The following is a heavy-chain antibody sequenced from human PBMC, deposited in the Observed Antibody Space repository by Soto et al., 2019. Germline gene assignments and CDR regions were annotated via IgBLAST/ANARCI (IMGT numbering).Heavy chain of an antibody. CDR3: PRDSVAVRAARDV. D-gene: IGHD6-25*01. CDR1: GYTFTSYA. Sequence: QVQLVQSGAEVKKPGASVKVSCKASGYTFTSYAMHWVRQAPGQRLEWMGWINAGNGNTKYSQKFQGRVTITRDTSASTAYIELTSLRSEATAVYYCPRDSVAVRAARDVWGQGTTVTVSS. CDR2: INAGNGNT. J-gene: IGHJ6*02. V-gene: IGHV1-3*01.